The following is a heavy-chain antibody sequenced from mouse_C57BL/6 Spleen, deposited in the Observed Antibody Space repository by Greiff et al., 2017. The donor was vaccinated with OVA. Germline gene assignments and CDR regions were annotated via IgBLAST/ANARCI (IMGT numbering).Heavy chain of an antibody. CDR2: IDPEDGDT. CDR1: GFNIKDYY. V-gene: IGHV14-1*01. CDR3: TTTVVATGYYFDY. D-gene: IGHD1-1*01. Sequence: EVQLQQSGAELVRPGASVKLSCTASGFNIKDYYMHWVKQRPEQGLEWIGRIDPEDGDTEYAQKFQGKATMTADTSSNTAYLQLSSLTSEDTSVYYCTTTVVATGYYFDYWGQGTTLTVSS. J-gene: IGHJ2*01.